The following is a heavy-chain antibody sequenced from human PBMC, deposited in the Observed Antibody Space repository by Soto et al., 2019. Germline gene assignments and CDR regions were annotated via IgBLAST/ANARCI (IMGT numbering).Heavy chain of an antibody. D-gene: IGHD6-13*01. J-gene: IGHJ6*02. V-gene: IGHV3-33*01. Sequence: GGSLRLSCAASGFTFSSYGMHWVRQAPGKGLEWVAVIWYDGSNKYYAESVKGRFTISRDNSKNTLYLQMNSLRAEDTAVYYCARISSWGYYYGMDVWGQGTTVTVSS. CDR2: IWYDGSNK. CDR1: GFTFSSYG. CDR3: ARISSWGYYYGMDV.